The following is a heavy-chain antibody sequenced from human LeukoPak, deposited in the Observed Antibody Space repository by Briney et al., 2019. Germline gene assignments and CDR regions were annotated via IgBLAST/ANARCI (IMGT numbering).Heavy chain of an antibody. V-gene: IGHV3-48*04. D-gene: IGHD3-16*02. CDR2: ISSSSSTI. CDR3: ARSLDYVWWSYPVDI. J-gene: IGHJ3*02. Sequence: GGSLRLSCAASRFSFSSNAMNWVRQAPGKGLEWVSYISSSSSTIYYADSVKGRFTISRDNAKNSLYLQMNSLRAEDTAVYYCARSLDYVWWSYPVDIWGQGTMVTVSS. CDR1: RFSFSSNA.